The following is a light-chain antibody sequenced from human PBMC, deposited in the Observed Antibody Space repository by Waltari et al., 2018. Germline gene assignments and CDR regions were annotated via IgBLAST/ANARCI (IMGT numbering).Light chain of an antibody. V-gene: IGLV2-23*03. CDR3: CSYAGSNTFVV. CDR1: SSDVGRYNL. J-gene: IGLJ3*02. CDR2: EGN. Sequence: QSALTQPASVSGSPGQSITISCTGTSSDVGRYNLVSLYQQHPGKAPKLMIYEGNKRPSGVSNRFSGSKSGNTASLTISGLQGEDEADYHCCSYAGSNTFVVFGGGTKLTVL.